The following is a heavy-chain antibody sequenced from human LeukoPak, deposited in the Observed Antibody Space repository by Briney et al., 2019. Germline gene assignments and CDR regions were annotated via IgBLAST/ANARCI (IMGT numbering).Heavy chain of an antibody. J-gene: IGHJ5*02. CDR3: ARDPTYYYGSGSYFDP. Sequence: GASVKVSCKASGYTFTGYYMHWVRQAPGQGLEWMGWINPNSGGTNYAQKFQGRVTMTRDTSISTAYMELSRLRSDDTAVYYCARDPTYYYGSGSYFDPWGQGTLVTVSS. CDR2: INPNSGGT. D-gene: IGHD3-10*01. V-gene: IGHV1-2*02. CDR1: GYTFTGYY.